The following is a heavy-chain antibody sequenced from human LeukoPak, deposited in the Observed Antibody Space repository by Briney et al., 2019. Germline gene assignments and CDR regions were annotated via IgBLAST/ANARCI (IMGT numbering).Heavy chain of an antibody. CDR1: GFTFSDYS. D-gene: IGHD3-10*01. V-gene: IGHV3-74*01. CDR3: ARGGYGHNMDV. Sequence: GGSLRLSCAASGFTFSDYSMYWVRQAPGKGLVWVSRIKNAGIDTIYADSVKGRFTVSRDNAKNTVYLQMSSLRAEDTAVYYCARGGYGHNMDVWGEGTTVTVSS. J-gene: IGHJ6*03. CDR2: IKNAGIDT.